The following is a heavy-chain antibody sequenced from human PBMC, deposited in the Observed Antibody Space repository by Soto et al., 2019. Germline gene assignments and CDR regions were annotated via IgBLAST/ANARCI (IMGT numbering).Heavy chain of an antibody. Sequence: GGSLRLSCAASGFTFSDYYMSWIRQAPGKGLEWVSYISSSSSYTNYADSVKGRFTISRDNAKNSLYLQMNSLRAEDTAVYYCARPRGEGIAGDAFDIWGQGTMVTVSS. CDR3: ARPRGEGIAGDAFDI. J-gene: IGHJ3*02. CDR1: GFTFSDYY. CDR2: ISSSSSYT. V-gene: IGHV3-11*06. D-gene: IGHD3-10*01.